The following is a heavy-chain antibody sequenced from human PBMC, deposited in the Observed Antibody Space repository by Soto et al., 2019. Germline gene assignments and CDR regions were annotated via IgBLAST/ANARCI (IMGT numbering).Heavy chain of an antibody. Sequence: ASVKVTCKASGYTFTSCGISWVRQAPGQGLEWMGWISAYNGNTNYAQKLQGRVTMTTDTSTSTAYMVLRTLRSDDTAVYYCARAMSENLPAGVAAGTRFNYYYYGIDVWGQGTTVTVSS. D-gene: IGHD6-13*01. CDR1: GYTFTSCG. J-gene: IGHJ6*02. CDR2: ISAYNGNT. V-gene: IGHV1-18*04. CDR3: ARAMSENLPAGVAAGTRFNYYYYGIDV.